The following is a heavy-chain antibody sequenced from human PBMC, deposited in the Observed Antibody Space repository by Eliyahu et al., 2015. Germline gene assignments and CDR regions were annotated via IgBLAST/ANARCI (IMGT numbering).Heavy chain of an antibody. CDR3: ALTFGGVIGDPIRY. CDR1: GFXXGDYY. Sequence: QVQLVESGGGLVKPGGSLRLSCAAXGFXXGDYYMSWIRQAPGKGLGWVSYISSSGSTIYYADSVKGRFTISRDNAKNSLYLQMNSLRAEDTAVYYCALTFGGVIGDPIRYWGQGTLVTVSS. CDR2: ISSSGSTI. J-gene: IGHJ4*02. D-gene: IGHD3-16*01. V-gene: IGHV3-11*01.